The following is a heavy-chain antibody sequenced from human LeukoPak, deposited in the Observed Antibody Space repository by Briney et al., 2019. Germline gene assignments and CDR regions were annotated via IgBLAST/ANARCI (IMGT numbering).Heavy chain of an antibody. CDR2: ISGSGGST. D-gene: IGHD2-15*01. CDR1: GFTFSSYG. J-gene: IGHJ4*02. CDR3: AKDTLVVARGLYYFDY. V-gene: IGHV3-23*01. Sequence: PGGSLRLSCAASGFTFSSYGLSWVRQAPGKGLEWVSGISGSGGSTNYADSVKGRFTISRDNSKNTLYLQMNSLRAEDTAVYYCAKDTLVVARGLYYFDYWGQGTLVTVSS.